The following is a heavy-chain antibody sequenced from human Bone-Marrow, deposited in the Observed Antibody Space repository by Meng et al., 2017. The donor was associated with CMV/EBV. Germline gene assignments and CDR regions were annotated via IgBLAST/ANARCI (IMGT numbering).Heavy chain of an antibody. CDR2: IYHSGST. CDR1: GYSISSGYY. Sequence: SETLSLTCTVSGYSISSGYYWGWIRQPPGKGLEWIGSIYHSGSTYYNPSLKSRVTISVDTSKNQFSLKLSSVTAADTAVYYCARVRSDYDFWSGYYSVLWYFDYWGQGTVVTVSS. J-gene: IGHJ4*02. V-gene: IGHV4-38-2*02. D-gene: IGHD3-3*01. CDR3: ARVRSDYDFWSGYYSVLWYFDY.